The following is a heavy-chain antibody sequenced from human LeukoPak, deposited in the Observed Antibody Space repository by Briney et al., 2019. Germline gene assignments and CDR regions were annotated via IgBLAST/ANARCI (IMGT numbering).Heavy chain of an antibody. D-gene: IGHD3-10*01. CDR2: IGGRDGST. Sequence: PGGSLRLSCAASGFTFSSYGMSWVRQAPGKGLEWVSAIGGRDGSTYYADSVKGRFTISRDNSKNTLYVQMNSLRAEDTAVYYCAKGHYYGSRSLDYWGQGTPVTVSS. V-gene: IGHV3-23*01. J-gene: IGHJ4*02. CDR1: GFTFSSYG. CDR3: AKGHYYGSRSLDY.